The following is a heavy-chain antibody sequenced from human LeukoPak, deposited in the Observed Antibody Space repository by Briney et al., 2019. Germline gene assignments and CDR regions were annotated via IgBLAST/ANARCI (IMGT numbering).Heavy chain of an antibody. J-gene: IGHJ5*02. CDR3: ATGVAVAGALGFDP. D-gene: IGHD6-19*01. CDR1: GYTFTGYY. Sequence: ASVKVSCKASGYTFTGYYMHWVRQAPGQGLEWMGWIIPNSGDTNYGQKFQGRVTMTRDMSISTAYMELSRLTSDDTAVYYCATGVAVAGALGFDPWGQGTLVTVSS. V-gene: IGHV1-2*02. CDR2: IIPNSGDT.